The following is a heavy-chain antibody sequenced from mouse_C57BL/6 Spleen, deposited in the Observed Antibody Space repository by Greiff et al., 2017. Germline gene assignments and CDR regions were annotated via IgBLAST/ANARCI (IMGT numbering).Heavy chain of an antibody. CDR3: ARSYYYGSSSHWYFDV. CDR1: GYTFTSYW. Sequence: QVQLQQPGAELVKPGASVKLSCKASGYTFTSYWMQWVKQRPGQGLEWIGEIDPSDSYTNYNQKFKGKATLTVDTSSSTAYMQLSSLTSEDSAVYYCARSYYYGSSSHWYFDVWGTGTTVTVSS. V-gene: IGHV1-50*01. D-gene: IGHD1-1*01. J-gene: IGHJ1*03. CDR2: IDPSDSYT.